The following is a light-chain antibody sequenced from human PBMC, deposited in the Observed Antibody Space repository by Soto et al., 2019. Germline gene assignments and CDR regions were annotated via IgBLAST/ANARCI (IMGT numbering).Light chain of an antibody. CDR3: QQYGISPLLFT. J-gene: IGKJ3*01. CDR1: QSVSSSY. V-gene: IGKV3-20*01. CDR2: GAS. Sequence: EIVLTQSPGTLSLSPGERATLSCRASQSVSSSYLAWYQQKPGQAPRLLIYGASSRATGIPDRFSGSGSGTDFTLTISRLEPEDFAVYYCQQYGISPLLFTFGPGTKVDIK.